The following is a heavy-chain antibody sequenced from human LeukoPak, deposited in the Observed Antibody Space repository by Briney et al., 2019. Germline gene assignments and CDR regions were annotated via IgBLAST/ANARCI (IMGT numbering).Heavy chain of an antibody. Sequence: SETLSLTCAVYGGSFSGYYWSWIRQPPGKGLEWIGETNHSGSTNYNPSLKSRVTISVDTSKNQFSLKLSSVTAADTAVYYCARDRAYGSGSYRYYYYYYMDVWGKGTTVTVSS. D-gene: IGHD3-10*01. CDR3: ARDRAYGSGSYRYYYYYYMDV. V-gene: IGHV4-34*01. CDR2: TNHSGST. J-gene: IGHJ6*03. CDR1: GGSFSGYY.